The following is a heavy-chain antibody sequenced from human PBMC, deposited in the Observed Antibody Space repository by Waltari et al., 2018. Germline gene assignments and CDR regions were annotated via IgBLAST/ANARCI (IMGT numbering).Heavy chain of an antibody. D-gene: IGHD2-2*01. CDR1: GYTFTGYY. CDR3: AKPLAVRPYYYYYRDV. Sequence: QVQLVQSGAEVKKPGASVKVSCKASGYTFTGYYMHWVRQAPGQGLEWKGWNNPNRGGTNYAQKFQGRVTITRDTSISTAYMELSRLGSDDTAVDYCAKPLAVRPYYYYYRDVWGKGTTVTVSS. J-gene: IGHJ6*03. CDR2: NNPNRGGT. V-gene: IGHV1-2*02.